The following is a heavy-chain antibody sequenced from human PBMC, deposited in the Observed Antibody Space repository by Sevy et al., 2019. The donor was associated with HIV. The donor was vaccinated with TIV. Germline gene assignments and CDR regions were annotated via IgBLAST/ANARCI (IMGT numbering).Heavy chain of an antibody. D-gene: IGHD2-15*01. V-gene: IGHV4-4*07. J-gene: IGHJ3*02. CDR1: GGSISSYY. Sequence: SETLSLTCTVSGGSISSYYWSWIRQPAGKGLEWIGRIYTSGSTNYNPSLKSRVTTSVDTSKNQFSLKLSSVTAADTAVYYCARDLHNGGNPHGAFDIWGQGTMVTVSS. CDR2: IYTSGST. CDR3: ARDLHNGGNPHGAFDI.